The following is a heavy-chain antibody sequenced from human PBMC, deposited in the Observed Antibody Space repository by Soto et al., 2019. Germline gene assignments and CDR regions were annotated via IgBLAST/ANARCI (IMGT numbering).Heavy chain of an antibody. V-gene: IGHV4-59*01. D-gene: IGHD3-22*01. CDR1: GGSISSYY. J-gene: IGHJ4*02. CDR2: IYYSGST. Sequence: PSETLSLTYTVSGGSISSYYWSWIRQPPGKGLEWIGYIYYSGSTNYNPSLKSRVTISVDTSKNQFSLKLSSVTAADTAVYYCARGGDSSGYYSDVHFDDWGQGTLVTGSS. CDR3: ARGGDSSGYYSDVHFDD.